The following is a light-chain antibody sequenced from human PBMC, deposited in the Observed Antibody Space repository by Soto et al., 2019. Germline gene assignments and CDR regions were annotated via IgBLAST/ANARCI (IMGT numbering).Light chain of an antibody. V-gene: IGKV3-20*01. J-gene: IGKJ5*01. Sequence: EIELTQSPGTLSLSPGERATLSCRTSQRLASGYLAWYQQKPGQAPSLLLYGVSTRATGIPDRFSGSGSGTDFTLAISRVEPEDFAVYFCQQYADSPITFGQGTRLEIK. CDR3: QQYADSPIT. CDR2: GVS. CDR1: QRLASGY.